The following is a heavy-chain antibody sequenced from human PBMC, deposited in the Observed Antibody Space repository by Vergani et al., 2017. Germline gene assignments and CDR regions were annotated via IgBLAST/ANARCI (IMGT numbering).Heavy chain of an antibody. CDR1: GFIFSSHA. V-gene: IGHV3-21*01. CDR2: ISSSSSYI. J-gene: IGHJ6*02. CDR3: ARSTVTTYYYSGMDV. Sequence: EVQLLESGGGVVQPGGSLRLSCAASGFIFSSHAMTWVRQAPGKGLEWVSCISSSSSYIYCADSVKGRFTISRDNAKNSLYLQMNSLRAEDTAVYYCARSTVTTYYYSGMDVWGQGTTVTVSS. D-gene: IGHD4-17*01.